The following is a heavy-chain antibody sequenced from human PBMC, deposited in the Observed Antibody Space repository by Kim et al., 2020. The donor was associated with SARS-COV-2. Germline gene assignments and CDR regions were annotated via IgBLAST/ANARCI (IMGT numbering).Heavy chain of an antibody. Sequence: GGSLRLSCAASGFTFSNAWMSWVRQAPGKGLEWVGRIKSKTDGGTTDYAAPVKGRFTISRDDSKNTLYLQMNSLKTEDTAVYYCTTDGEYYDFWSGYYKINNDYWGQGTLVTVSS. CDR3: TTDGEYYDFWSGYYKINNDY. V-gene: IGHV3-15*01. D-gene: IGHD3-3*01. J-gene: IGHJ4*02. CDR2: IKSKTDGGTT. CDR1: GFTFSNAW.